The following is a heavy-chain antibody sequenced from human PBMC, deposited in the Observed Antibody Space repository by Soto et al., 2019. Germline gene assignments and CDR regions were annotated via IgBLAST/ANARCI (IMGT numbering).Heavy chain of an antibody. Sequence: QLQLQESGSGLVKPSQTLSLTCAVSGDSISSGGYSWNWIRQPPGKGLEWIGYIYHSGGTDYNPSLKSRVTLTVDSSNNQFSLKLSSVTAADTAVYYCARDSRSGYYLEYWGQGTLVTVSS. CDR1: GDSISSGGYS. CDR2: IYHSGGT. CDR3: ARDSRSGYYLEY. V-gene: IGHV4-30-2*01. D-gene: IGHD3-22*01. J-gene: IGHJ4*02.